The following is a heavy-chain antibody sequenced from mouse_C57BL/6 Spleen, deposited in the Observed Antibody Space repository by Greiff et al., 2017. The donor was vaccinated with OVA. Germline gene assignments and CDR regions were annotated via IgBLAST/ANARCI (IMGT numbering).Heavy chain of an antibody. Sequence: VKVVESGAELAKPGASVKLSCKASGYTFTGYWMHWVKQRPGQGLEWIGYINPSSGYTKYNQKFKDKATLTADKSSSTAYMQLSSLTYEDSAVYYCARCTTVVGYYFDYWGQGTTLTVSS. CDR1: GYTFTGYW. CDR2: INPSSGYT. J-gene: IGHJ2*01. V-gene: IGHV1-7*01. CDR3: ARCTTVVGYYFDY. D-gene: IGHD1-1*01.